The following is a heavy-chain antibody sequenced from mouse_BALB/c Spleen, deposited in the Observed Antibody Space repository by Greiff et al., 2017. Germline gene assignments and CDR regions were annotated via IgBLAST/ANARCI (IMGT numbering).Heavy chain of an antibody. D-gene: IGHD2-14*01. Sequence: EVMLVESGGGLVKPGGSLKLSCAASGFTFSDYYMYWVRQTPEKRLEWVATISDGGSYTYYPDSVKGRFTISRDNAKNNLYLQMSSLKSEDTAVYYCAREGYYRYEGDAMDYWGQGTSVTVSA. V-gene: IGHV5-4*02. CDR3: AREGYYRYEGDAMDY. J-gene: IGHJ4*01. CDR1: GFTFSDYY. CDR2: ISDGGSYT.